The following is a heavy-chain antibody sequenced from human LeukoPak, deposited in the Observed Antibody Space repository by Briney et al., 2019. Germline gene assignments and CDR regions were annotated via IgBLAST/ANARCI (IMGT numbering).Heavy chain of an antibody. D-gene: IGHD2-8*01. J-gene: IGHJ4*02. CDR1: GFTFSDYY. Sequence: GGSLRLSCAASGFTFSDYYMSWIRQAPGKGLEWVSYISPSSGTIYYADSVKGRFTISRDNAKNSLYLQMNSLRDEDTAVYYCVKELSPFDYWGQGTLVTVSS. V-gene: IGHV3-11*04. CDR3: VKELSPFDY. CDR2: ISPSSGTI.